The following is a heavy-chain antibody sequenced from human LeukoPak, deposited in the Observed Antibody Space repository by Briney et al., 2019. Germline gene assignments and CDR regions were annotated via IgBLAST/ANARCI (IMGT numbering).Heavy chain of an antibody. J-gene: IGHJ6*04. CDR3: ARVLRSPAAISRVVYYGMDV. Sequence: SETLSLTCAVYGGSFSGYYWSCIRQPPGKGLEWIGEINHSGSTNYNPSLKSRVTISVDTSRNQFSLKLSSVTAADTAVYYCARVLRSPAAISRVVYYGMDVWGKGTTVTVSS. V-gene: IGHV4-34*01. D-gene: IGHD2-2*01. CDR2: INHSGST. CDR1: GGSFSGYY.